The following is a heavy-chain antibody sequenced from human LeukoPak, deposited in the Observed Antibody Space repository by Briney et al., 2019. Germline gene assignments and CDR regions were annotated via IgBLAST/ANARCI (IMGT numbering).Heavy chain of an antibody. CDR2: ISSSGSTI. Sequence: PGGSLRLSCAASGFTFSDYYMSWIRQAPGKGLEWVSYISSSGSTIYYADSVKGRFTISRDNAKNSLYLQMNRLRAEGTAVYYCPRVLAGSGGHVDDDYYFDYWGQGTLVTVSS. CDR3: PRVLAGSGGHVDDDYYFDY. V-gene: IGHV3-11*01. J-gene: IGHJ4*02. D-gene: IGHD6-19*01. CDR1: GFTFSDYY.